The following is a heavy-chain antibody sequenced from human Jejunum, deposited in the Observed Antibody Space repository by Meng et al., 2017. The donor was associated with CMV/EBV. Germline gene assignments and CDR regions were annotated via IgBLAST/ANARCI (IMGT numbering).Heavy chain of an antibody. CDR1: SSSGYY. V-gene: IGHV4-30-4*01. J-gene: IGHJ4*02. CDR2: IYNSGTT. Sequence: SSSGYYGTWNRQPPEKGLEWMGYIYNSGTTSYNPSLKSRLTMSVDTSKNQLSLKLNSVTAADTAVYYCARTLAHCSSTSCYPYFDYWGQGTLVTVSS. CDR3: ARTLAHCSSTSCYPYFDY. D-gene: IGHD2-2*01.